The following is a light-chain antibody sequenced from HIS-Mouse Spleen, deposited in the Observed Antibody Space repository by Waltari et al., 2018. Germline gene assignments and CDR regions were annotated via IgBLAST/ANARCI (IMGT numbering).Light chain of an antibody. CDR3: SSYTSSSTWV. J-gene: IGLJ3*02. Sequence: QSALTQPASVSGSPGQSIPISCTGTSSDVGRYNYVSWYQQHPGKAPKLMIYDVSNRPSGVSNRFSGSKSGNTASLTISGLQAEDEADYYCSSYTSSSTWVFGGGTKLTVL. V-gene: IGLV2-14*03. CDR2: DVS. CDR1: SSDVGRYNY.